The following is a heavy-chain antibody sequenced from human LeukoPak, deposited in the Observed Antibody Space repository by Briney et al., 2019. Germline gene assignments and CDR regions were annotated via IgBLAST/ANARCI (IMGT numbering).Heavy chain of an antibody. CDR2: ISYDGSNK. Sequence: PGGSLRLSCAASGFTFRRFPMHWVRQAPGKGLEWVAVISYDGSNKYYADSVKGRFTISRDNSKNTLYLQMNSLRAEDTAVYYCARDREIFGVVIKAKYFDYWGQGTLVTVSS. CDR3: ARDREIFGVVIKAKYFDY. D-gene: IGHD3-3*01. CDR1: GFTFRRFP. J-gene: IGHJ4*02. V-gene: IGHV3-30-3*01.